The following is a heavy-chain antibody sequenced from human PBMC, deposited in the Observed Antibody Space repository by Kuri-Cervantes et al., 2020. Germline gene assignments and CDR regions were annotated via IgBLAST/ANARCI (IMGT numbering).Heavy chain of an antibody. CDR2: ISAYSGNT. CDR3: ARGGGLGYCTGGVCYTDYYYYMDV. D-gene: IGHD2-8*02. J-gene: IGHJ6*03. V-gene: IGHV1-18*01. CDR1: GYTFTRYG. Sequence: ASVKVSCKASGYTFTRYGISWVRQAPGQGLEWMGWISAYSGNTNHTQKFQGRVTLTTDTSTSTAYMELRSLRSDDTAVYYCARGGGLGYCTGGVCYTDYYYYMDVWGKGTTVTVSS.